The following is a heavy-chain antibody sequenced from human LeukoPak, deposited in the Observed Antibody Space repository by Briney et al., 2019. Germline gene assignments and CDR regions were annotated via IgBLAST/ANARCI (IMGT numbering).Heavy chain of an antibody. CDR2: INSDARST. J-gene: IGHJ4*02. V-gene: IGHV3-74*01. Sequence: GGSLRLSCAASGFTFSNYWMHWVRQAPGKGLVWVSRINSDARSTSYADSVKGRFTISRDNAKNTLYLQMNSLRAEDTAVYYCAKDLRYSGYEAHWGQGTLVTVSS. D-gene: IGHD5-12*01. CDR3: AKDLRYSGYEAH. CDR1: GFTFSNYW.